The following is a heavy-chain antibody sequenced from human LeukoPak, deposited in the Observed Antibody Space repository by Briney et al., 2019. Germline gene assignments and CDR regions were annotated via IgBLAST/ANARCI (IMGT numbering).Heavy chain of an antibody. D-gene: IGHD6-13*01. V-gene: IGHV4-39*07. Sequence: SETLSLTCTVSGGSISSSSYYWGWIRQPPGKGLEWIGSIYYSGSTYYNPSLKSRVTISVDTSKNQFSLKLSSVTAADTAVYYCARESYSSSHLDYWGQGTLVTVSS. CDR1: GGSISSSSYY. J-gene: IGHJ4*02. CDR2: IYYSGST. CDR3: ARESYSSSHLDY.